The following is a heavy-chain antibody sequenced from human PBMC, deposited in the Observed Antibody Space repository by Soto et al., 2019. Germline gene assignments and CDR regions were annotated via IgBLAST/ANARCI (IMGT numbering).Heavy chain of an antibody. J-gene: IGHJ4*02. CDR3: ARGSRRDGYSYQGD. V-gene: IGHV3-33*01. CDR1: GFTFSTYG. CDR2: IWNDGSNK. D-gene: IGHD4-4*01. Sequence: QVQLVESGGGVVQPGRSLRLSCAASGFTFSTYGMHWVRQAPGKGLEWVAVIWNDGSNKCYGDSVKGRFTISRDNSKNTLYLQMNSLRGEDTAVYYCARGSRRDGYSYQGDWGQGTLVTVSS.